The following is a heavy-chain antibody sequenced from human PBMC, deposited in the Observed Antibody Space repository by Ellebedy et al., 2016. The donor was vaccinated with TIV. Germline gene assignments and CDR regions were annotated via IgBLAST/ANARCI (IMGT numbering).Heavy chain of an antibody. J-gene: IGHJ4*02. Sequence: GGSLRLSCAVPEFTFSNVWMSWVRQAPGTGLEWVGRDGATTDYAAPVRGRFTISRDDSKNILYLQMNSLKAEDTAVYFCWIREYDSSGYWVNDYWGQGALVTVSS. CDR1: EFTFSNVW. CDR3: WIREYDSSGYWVNDY. V-gene: IGHV3-15*01. D-gene: IGHD3-22*01. CDR2: DGATT.